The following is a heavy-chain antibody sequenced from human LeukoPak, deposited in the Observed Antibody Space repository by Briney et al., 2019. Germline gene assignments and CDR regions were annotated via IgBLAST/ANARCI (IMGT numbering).Heavy chain of an antibody. D-gene: IGHD1/OR15-1a*01. CDR2: ISGSGGST. J-gene: IGHJ6*03. CDR3: ARTGGYYYYYMDV. V-gene: IGHV3-23*01. CDR1: GFTFSSYA. Sequence: GGSLRLSCAASGFTFSSYAMSWVRQAPGKGLEWVSAISGSGGSTYYADPVKGRFTISRDNAKNSLYLQMNSLRTEDTALYYCARTGGYYYYYMDVWGKGTTVTVSS.